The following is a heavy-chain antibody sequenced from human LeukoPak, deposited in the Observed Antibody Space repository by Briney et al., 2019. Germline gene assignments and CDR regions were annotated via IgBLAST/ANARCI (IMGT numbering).Heavy chain of an antibody. D-gene: IGHD2-15*01. CDR1: GYTFTSYG. J-gene: IGHJ4*02. V-gene: IGHV1-18*01. CDR2: ISTYNGNT. Sequence: ASVTVSFTASGYTFTSYGINWVRQAPGQGLEWMGWISTYNGNTNYAQKLQGRVTMTTDTSTSTAYMELRSLRSDDTAVYYCARDQIQWLLTSSVDHWGQGTLVTVSS. CDR3: ARDQIQWLLTSSVDH.